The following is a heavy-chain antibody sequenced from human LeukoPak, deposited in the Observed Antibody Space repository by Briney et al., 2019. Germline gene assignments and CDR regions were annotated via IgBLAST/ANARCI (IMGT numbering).Heavy chain of an antibody. CDR2: INPNSGGT. CDR3: ATDYYDSSGYPTTSDY. CDR1: GYTFTGYC. D-gene: IGHD3-22*01. V-gene: IGHV1-2*06. Sequence: GASVKVSCKASGYTFTGYCMHWVRQAPGQGLEWMGRINPNSGGTNYAQKFQGRVTMTRDTSISTAYMELSRLRSDDTAVYYCATDYYDSSGYPTTSDYWGQGTLVTVSS. J-gene: IGHJ4*02.